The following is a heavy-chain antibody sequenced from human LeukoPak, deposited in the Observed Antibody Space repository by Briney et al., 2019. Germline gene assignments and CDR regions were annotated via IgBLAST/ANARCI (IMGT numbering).Heavy chain of an antibody. J-gene: IGHJ4*02. V-gene: IGHV1-69*06. D-gene: IGHD6-19*01. CDR3: ARSYSSGWYGEEDY. CDR1: GGTFSSYA. Sequence: ASVKVSCKASGGTFSSYAISWVRQAPGQGLEWMGGIIPIFGTANYAQKFQGRVTITADKSTSTACMELSSLRSEDTAVYYCARSYSSGWYGEEDYWGQGTLVTVSS. CDR2: IIPIFGTA.